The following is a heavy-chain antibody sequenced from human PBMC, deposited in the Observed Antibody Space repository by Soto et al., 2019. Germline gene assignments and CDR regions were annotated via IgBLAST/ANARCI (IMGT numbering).Heavy chain of an antibody. CDR2: ISYDGSNK. V-gene: IGHV3-30-3*01. D-gene: IGHD3-16*01. CDR3: ASAYEGDYFDF. Sequence: QVQLVESGGGVVQPGRSLRLSCAASGFTFSSYAMHWVRQAPGKGLEWVAVISYDGSNKYYADSVKGRFTISRDNSKNTPYLQMNSLRAEGRAVYYCASAYEGDYFDFWGQGTLVTVSS. J-gene: IGHJ4*02. CDR1: GFTFSSYA.